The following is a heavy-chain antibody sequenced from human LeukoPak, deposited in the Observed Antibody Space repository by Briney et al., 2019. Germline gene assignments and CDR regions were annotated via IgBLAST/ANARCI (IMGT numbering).Heavy chain of an antibody. D-gene: IGHD6-19*01. CDR2: IYYSGST. J-gene: IGHJ6*02. CDR3: ARKLGIAVGDYYYYGLDV. Sequence: SETLSLTCAVSGGSVNSGDSFWSWIRQPPGKGLEWVGNIYYSGSTNYNPSLQSRVTVSIDTSKNQFSLKVRSVTPADTAVYYCARKLGIAVGDYYYYGLDVWGQGTTVTVSS. CDR1: GGSVNSGDSF. V-gene: IGHV4-61*08.